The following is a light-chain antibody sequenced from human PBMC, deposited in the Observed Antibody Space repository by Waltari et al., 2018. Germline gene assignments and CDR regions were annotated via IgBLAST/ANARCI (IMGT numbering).Light chain of an antibody. J-gene: IGLJ2*01. CDR1: KLGDTY. CDR2: QDT. Sequence: SYDLTQPPSMSVSPGQTASITCSGDKLGDTYAGWYQQKPGQSPVLVIYQDTRRPSTIPERFSASTSGNTATLTISGTQAMDEADYYCQAWDGTTVIFGGGTKLTVL. CDR3: QAWDGTTVI. V-gene: IGLV3-1*01.